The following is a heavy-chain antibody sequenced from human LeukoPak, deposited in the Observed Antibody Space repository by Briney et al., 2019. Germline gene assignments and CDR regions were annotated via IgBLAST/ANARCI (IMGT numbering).Heavy chain of an antibody. CDR1: GFTFSSCG. Sequence: PGGSLRLSCAASGFTFSSCGMHWVRQAPGKGLEWVTFIRFDGNNKYYADSVKGRFTVSRDNSKNTLYVQMNSLRGEDTAVYYCAKGGGAAATHLVDYWGQGTLVTVSS. J-gene: IGHJ4*02. CDR2: IRFDGNNK. V-gene: IGHV3-30*02. CDR3: AKGGGAAATHLVDY. D-gene: IGHD6-13*01.